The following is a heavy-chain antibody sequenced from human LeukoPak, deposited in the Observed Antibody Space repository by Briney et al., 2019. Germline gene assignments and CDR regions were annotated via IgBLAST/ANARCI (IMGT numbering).Heavy chain of an antibody. CDR3: ARNNGMDV. CDR2: IKQDGSEK. V-gene: IGHV3-7*03. Sequence: GGSLRLSCAASGITFSSYWMNWVRQAPGKGLEWVANIKQDGSEKYYLDSVKGRFTISKDNAKNSLYLQMNSLRAEDTALYHCARNNGMDVWGQGTTVIVSS. J-gene: IGHJ6*02. CDR1: GITFSSYW.